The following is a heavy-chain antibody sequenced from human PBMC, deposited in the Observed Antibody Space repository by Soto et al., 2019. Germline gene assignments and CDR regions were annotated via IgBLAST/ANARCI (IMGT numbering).Heavy chain of an antibody. D-gene: IGHD4-17*01. J-gene: IGHJ4*02. V-gene: IGHV4-30-4*01. CDR2: IYYSGST. Sequence: PSETLSLTCTVSRGSISSCDYYWSWIRQPPGKGLEWIGYIYYSGSTYYNPSLKSRVTISVDTSKNQFSLKLSSVTAADTAVYSCARGRLRFDYWGQGTLVTVSS. CDR1: RGSISSCDYY. CDR3: ARGRLRFDY.